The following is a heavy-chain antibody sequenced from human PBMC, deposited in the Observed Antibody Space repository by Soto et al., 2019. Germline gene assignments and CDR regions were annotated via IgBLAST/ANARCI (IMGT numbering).Heavy chain of an antibody. V-gene: IGHV4-34*01. Sequence: SETLSLTCAVYGGSFSGYYWSWIRQPPGKGLEWIGEINHSGSTNYNPSLKSRVTISVDTSKNQFSLKLSSVTAADTAVYYCARRXGYSSSGHLYYYYYGMDVWGQGTTVTVS. J-gene: IGHJ6*02. D-gene: IGHD6-6*01. CDR2: INHSGST. CDR1: GGSFSGYY. CDR3: ARRXGYSSSGHLYYYYYGMDV.